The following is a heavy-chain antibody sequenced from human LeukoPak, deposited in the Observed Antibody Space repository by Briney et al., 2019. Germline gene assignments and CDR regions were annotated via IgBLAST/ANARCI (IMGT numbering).Heavy chain of an antibody. V-gene: IGHV1-69*04. Sequence: SVKVSCKASGGTFSSYAISWVRQAPGQGLEWMGRIIPILGIANYAQKFQGRVTITADKSTSTAYMELSSLRSEDTAVYYCARAYSNKLYYYYGMDVWGQGTTVTVSS. CDR2: IIPILGIA. CDR1: GGTFSSYA. D-gene: IGHD4-11*01. J-gene: IGHJ6*02. CDR3: ARAYSNKLYYYYGMDV.